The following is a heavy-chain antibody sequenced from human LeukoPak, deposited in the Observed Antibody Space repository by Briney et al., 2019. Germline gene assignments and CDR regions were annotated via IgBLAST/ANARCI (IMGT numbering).Heavy chain of an antibody. D-gene: IGHD2-15*01. CDR2: ICDSGSST. V-gene: IGHV3-23*01. J-gene: IGHJ4*02. CDR1: GFTFRNYA. CDR3: AMSGGASCFSSALY. Sequence: GGSLRLSCAASGFTFRNYAMTWVRQAPGKGLEWVSVICDSGSSTYYADSVKDRFTISRDNSENTLYLQMNSLRAEDTAVCYCAMSGGASCFSSALYWGQGTLVTVSS.